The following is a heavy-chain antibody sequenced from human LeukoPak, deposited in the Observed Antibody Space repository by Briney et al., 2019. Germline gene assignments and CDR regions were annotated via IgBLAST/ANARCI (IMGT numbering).Heavy chain of an antibody. J-gene: IGHJ4*02. CDR3: AKAWYYYDSGSYNN. CDR2: ISGGGGST. D-gene: IGHD3-22*01. V-gene: IGHV3-23*01. Sequence: TGGSLRLSCAASGFTFSSYAMSWVRQAPGKGLEWVSAISGGGGSTYYPDSVKGRFTISRDNSKSTVYLRMNSLRAEDTAVYYCAKAWYYYDSGSYNNWGQGTLVTVSS. CDR1: GFTFSSYA.